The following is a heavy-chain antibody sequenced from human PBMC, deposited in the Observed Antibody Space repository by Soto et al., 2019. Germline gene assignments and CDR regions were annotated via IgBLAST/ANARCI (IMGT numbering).Heavy chain of an antibody. CDR1: GFSFSSYG. V-gene: IGHV3-33*01. D-gene: IGHD6-19*01. CDR2: IWPDGSNK. Sequence: QVQLVESGGGVVQPGRSLRLSCAASGFSFSSYGMHWVRQAPGKGLERVAVIWPDGSNKYYADSVKGRFNISRDNSKNTLNLQMNSPRAEDTAVFYWARTKAVAAKTQYYFDYWGQGTLVTVSS. J-gene: IGHJ4*02. CDR3: ARTKAVAAKTQYYFDY.